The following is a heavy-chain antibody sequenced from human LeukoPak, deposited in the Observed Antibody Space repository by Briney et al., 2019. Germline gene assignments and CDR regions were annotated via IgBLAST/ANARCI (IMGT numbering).Heavy chain of an antibody. J-gene: IGHJ4*02. CDR2: FYKDGST. D-gene: IGHD2-8*01. CDR1: AFRVTSHY. CDR3: TRDSGGDTNGYPSR. Sequence: GALRLSCATSAFRVTSHYMSWVRPAPGKGLEWVSVFYKDGSTYHADSVKGRFTISRDNAKNTVNLHMNTLRVEDTGLYYCTRDSGGDTNGYPSRWGQGTLVTVSS. V-gene: IGHV3-66*01.